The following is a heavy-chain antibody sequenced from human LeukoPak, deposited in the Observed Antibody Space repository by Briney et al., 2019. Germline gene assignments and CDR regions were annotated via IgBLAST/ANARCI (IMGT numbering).Heavy chain of an antibody. Sequence: PGGSLRLSCVASGFTVSINFMSWVRQAPGKGLEWGSLIDRGGNTYYADSVKGRFTISRDTSKNALYLQMNSLRAEDTAVYYCARDSCSLTMCFGYFDHWGQGSLVTVSS. CDR1: GFTVSINF. J-gene: IGHJ4*02. V-gene: IGHV3-53*01. CDR2: IDRGGNT. D-gene: IGHD2-2*01. CDR3: ARDSCSLTMCFGYFDH.